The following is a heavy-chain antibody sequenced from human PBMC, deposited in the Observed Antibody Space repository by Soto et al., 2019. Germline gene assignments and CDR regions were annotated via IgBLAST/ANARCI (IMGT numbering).Heavy chain of an antibody. Sequence: EVQLVESGGGLVKPGGSLRLSCAASGFTFSRYSMNWVRQAPGKGLEWVSSISGSSSYIYYADSVKGRFTISRDNAKNSLYLQMHSLRAEDTAVYYCASSDYGDYVSFDYWGQGTLVTVSS. D-gene: IGHD4-17*01. V-gene: IGHV3-21*01. CDR1: GFTFSRYS. CDR2: ISGSSSYI. CDR3: ASSDYGDYVSFDY. J-gene: IGHJ4*02.